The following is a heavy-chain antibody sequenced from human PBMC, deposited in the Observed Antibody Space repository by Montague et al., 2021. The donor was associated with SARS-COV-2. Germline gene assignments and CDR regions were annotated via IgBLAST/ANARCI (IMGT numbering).Heavy chain of an antibody. D-gene: IGHD3-10*01. CDR3: AKLLWFRGGFDY. V-gene: IGHV4-31*03. Sequence: TLSLTCTVSGGSISSGGYYWSWIRQHPGKGLEWIGYTYYSGSTYYNPSLKSRVTISVDTSKNQFSLKLSSVTAADTAVYYCAKLLWFRGGFDYWGQGTLVTVSS. J-gene: IGHJ4*02. CDR2: TYYSGST. CDR1: GGSISSGGYY.